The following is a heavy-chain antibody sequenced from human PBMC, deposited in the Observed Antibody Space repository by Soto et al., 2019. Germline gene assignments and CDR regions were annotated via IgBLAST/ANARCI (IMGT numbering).Heavy chain of an antibody. CDR1: GYTFTSYD. CDR2: MNPNSGNT. Sequence: ASVKVSCKASGYTFTSYDINWVRQATGQGLEWMGWMNPNSGNTGYAQKFQGRVTMTRNTSISTAYMELSSLRSEDTAVYYCARGPPRWLRKSNRGDYWGQGTLVTVSS. J-gene: IGHJ4*02. D-gene: IGHD5-12*01. V-gene: IGHV1-8*01. CDR3: ARGPPRWLRKSNRGDY.